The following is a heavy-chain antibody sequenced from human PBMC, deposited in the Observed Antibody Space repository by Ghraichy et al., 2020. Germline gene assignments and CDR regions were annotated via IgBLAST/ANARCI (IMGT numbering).Heavy chain of an antibody. CDR3: ARGQGSWLPY. CDR1: GGSISSYY. V-gene: IGHV4-59*01. J-gene: IGHJ4*02. D-gene: IGHD6-13*01. CDR2: IYYSGST. Sequence: ESLNISCTVSGGSISSYYWSWIRQPPGKGLEWIGYIYYSGSTNYNPSLKSRVTISVDTSKNQFSLKLSSVTAADTAVYYCARGQGSWLPYWGQGTLVTVSS.